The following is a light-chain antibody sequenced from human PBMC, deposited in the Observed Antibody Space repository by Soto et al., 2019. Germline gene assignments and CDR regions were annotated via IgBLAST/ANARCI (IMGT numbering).Light chain of an antibody. Sequence: EIVMTQSPATLSVSPGERATLSCRASQSVSSYLAWYQQKPGQAPRLLIYDASNRATGIPARFSGSGSGTDFTLTISSLEPEDFAVYYCQQGSTFGQGTRLEIK. CDR1: QSVSSY. V-gene: IGKV3-11*01. J-gene: IGKJ5*01. CDR2: DAS. CDR3: QQGST.